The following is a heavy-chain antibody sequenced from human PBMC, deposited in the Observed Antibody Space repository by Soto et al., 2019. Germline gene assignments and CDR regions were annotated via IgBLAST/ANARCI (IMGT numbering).Heavy chain of an antibody. CDR3: AKMTSGSYGPNYGMDV. CDR1: GFTFDDYA. CDR2: ISWNSGSI. J-gene: IGHJ6*01. Sequence: EVQLVESGGGLVQPGRSLRLSCAASGFTFDDYAMHWVRQAPGKGLEWVSGISWNSGSIGYADSVKGRFTISRDNAKNSLYLQMNSLRAEDTALYYCAKMTSGSYGPNYGMDVW. V-gene: IGHV3-9*01. D-gene: IGHD5-18*01.